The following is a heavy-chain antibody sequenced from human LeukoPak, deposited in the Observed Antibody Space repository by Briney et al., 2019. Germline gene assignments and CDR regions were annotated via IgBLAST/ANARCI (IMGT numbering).Heavy chain of an antibody. J-gene: IGHJ4*02. CDR2: ISGSGGST. V-gene: IGHV3-23*01. CDR3: ARSSFRIAAAAPGDY. CDR1: GFTFSSYA. D-gene: IGHD6-13*01. Sequence: GGSLRLSCAASGFTFSSYAMSWVRQAPGKGLEWVSAISGSGGSTYYADSVKGRFTISRDNSKNTLYLQMNSLRAEDTAVYYCARSSFRIAAAAPGDYWGQGTLVTVSS.